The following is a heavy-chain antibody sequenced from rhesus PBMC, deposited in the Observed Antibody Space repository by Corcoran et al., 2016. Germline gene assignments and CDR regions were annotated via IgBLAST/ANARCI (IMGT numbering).Heavy chain of an antibody. V-gene: IGHV3-132*01. J-gene: IGHJ6*01. CDR2: ISIGGGT. D-gene: IGHD6-25*01. Sequence: VEQLVESGGGLVQPGASLRLSCAASEFTFSSYDIHWVRQAPGKGMEWVSAISIGGGTYYPDSVKGRLTISRDNDKNSWYLQMNSLRAEDTAVYYCAREISGSWNWGGLDSWGQGVVVTVSS. CDR1: EFTFSSYD. CDR3: AREISGSWNWGGLDS.